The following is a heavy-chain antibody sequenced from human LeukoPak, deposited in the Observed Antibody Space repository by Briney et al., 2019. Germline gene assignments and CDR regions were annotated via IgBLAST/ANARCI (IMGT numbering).Heavy chain of an antibody. CDR2: ISSISIYI. J-gene: IGHJ4*02. CDR1: GFSSSIYT. CDR3: ARSFYDILSGYYQYFDY. D-gene: IGHD3-9*01. V-gene: IGHV3-21*01. Sequence: PGGSLRLSCVASGFSSSIYTTSWVRQAPGEGLEWVSSISSISIYIYYADSVKGRFTVSRDNAKNSLYLLMNSLRAEDTAVYYCARSFYDILSGYYQYFDYWGQGALVTVSS.